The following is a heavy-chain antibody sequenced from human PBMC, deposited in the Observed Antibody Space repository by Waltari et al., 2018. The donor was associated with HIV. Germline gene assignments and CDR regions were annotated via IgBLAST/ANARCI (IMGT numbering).Heavy chain of an antibody. CDR3: ARVQYVASYYYGMDV. D-gene: IGHD2-15*01. Sequence: QVQLQESGPGLVKPSETLSLTCTVSGGSISSYYWSWIRQPPGKGLEWIGYIYYSGSTNYNPSLKSRVTISVDTSKNQFSLKLSSVTAADTAVYYCARVQYVASYYYGMDVWGQGTTVTVSS. V-gene: IGHV4-59*01. CDR1: GGSISSYY. J-gene: IGHJ6*02. CDR2: IYYSGST.